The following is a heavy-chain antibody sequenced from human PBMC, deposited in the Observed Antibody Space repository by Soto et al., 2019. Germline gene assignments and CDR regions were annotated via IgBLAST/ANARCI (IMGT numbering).Heavy chain of an antibody. J-gene: IGHJ6*02. CDR2: IIPIFGTA. V-gene: IGHV1-69*01. D-gene: IGHD3-10*01. CDR3: ASQSSGSYYNPYYYYGMDV. CDR1: GGTFSSYA. Sequence: QVQLVQSGAEVKKPGSSVKVSCKASGGTFSSYAISWVRQAPGQGLEWMGGIIPIFGTANHAQKFQGRVTITADESTSTAYMELSSLRSEDTAVYYCASQSSGSYYNPYYYYGMDVWGQGTTVTVSS.